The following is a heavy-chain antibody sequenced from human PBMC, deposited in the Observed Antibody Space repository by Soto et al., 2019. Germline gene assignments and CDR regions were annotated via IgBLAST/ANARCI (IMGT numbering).Heavy chain of an antibody. D-gene: IGHD3-10*01. CDR3: ARDVEIWFGELSTSANYYYGLDG. Sequence: QVQLQESGPGLVKPSQTLSLTCTVSGGSISSGGYYWTWIRQHPEKGLEWIGYIYYSGSTHSNPPRKGGATISEDTTKNRCSLDLNFGTGAATAVYYWARDVEIWFGELSTSANYYYGLDGWGQGTTVTVSS. CDR1: GGSISSGGYY. CDR2: IYYSGST. J-gene: IGHJ6*02. V-gene: IGHV4-31*03.